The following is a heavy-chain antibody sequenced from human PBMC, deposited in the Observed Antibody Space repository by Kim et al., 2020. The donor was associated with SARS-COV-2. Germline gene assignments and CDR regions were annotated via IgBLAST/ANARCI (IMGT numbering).Heavy chain of an antibody. Sequence: GGSLRLSCAASGFTFSSYAMHWVRQAPGKGLEWVAVISYDGSNKYYADSVKGRFTISRDNSKNTLYLQMNSLRAEDTAVYYCAGSAMGGDDAFDIWGQGT. J-gene: IGHJ3*02. D-gene: IGHD5-18*01. CDR3: AGSAMGGDDAFDI. CDR1: GFTFSSYA. CDR2: ISYDGSNK. V-gene: IGHV3-30-3*01.